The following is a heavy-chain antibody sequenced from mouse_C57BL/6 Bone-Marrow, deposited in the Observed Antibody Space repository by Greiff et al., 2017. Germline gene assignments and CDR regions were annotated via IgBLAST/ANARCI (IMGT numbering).Heavy chain of an antibody. Sequence: EVQLQQSGAELVRPGASVKLSCTASGFNIQDDYMHWVKQRPEQGLEWIGWIDPENGDTEYASKFQGKATITADTSSNTAYLQLSSLTSEDTAVYYCTYYYGSSGWYFDVWGTGTTVTVSS. CDR1: GFNIQDDY. J-gene: IGHJ1*03. D-gene: IGHD1-1*01. V-gene: IGHV14-4*01. CDR3: TYYYGSSGWYFDV. CDR2: IDPENGDT.